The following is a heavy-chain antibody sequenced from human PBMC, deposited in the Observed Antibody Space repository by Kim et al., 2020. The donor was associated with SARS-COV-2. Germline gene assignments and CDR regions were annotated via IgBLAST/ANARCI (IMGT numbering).Heavy chain of an antibody. D-gene: IGHD3-3*01. Sequence: NPPLKSRGTITVDTTKNQFSLKLSSVMAADTAVYYCATGSFGVVITPFDPWGQGTLVTVSS. J-gene: IGHJ5*02. CDR3: ATGSFGVVITPFDP. V-gene: IGHV4-30-2*05.